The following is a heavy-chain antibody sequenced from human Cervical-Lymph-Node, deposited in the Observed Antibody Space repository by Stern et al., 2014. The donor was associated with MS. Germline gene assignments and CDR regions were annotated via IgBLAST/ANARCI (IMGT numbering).Heavy chain of an antibody. D-gene: IGHD4-17*01. J-gene: IGHJ4*02. V-gene: IGHV4-59*01. CDR3: ASTPVYTVTTLFFDY. CDR2: IYYSGST. CDR1: GGSISSYY. Sequence: QLQLQESGPGLVKPSETLSLTCTVSGGSISSYYWSWIRQPPGKGLEWIGYIYYSGSTNYNPSLKSRVTISVDTSKNQFSLKLSSVTAADTAVYYCASTPVYTVTTLFFDYWGQGTLVTVSS.